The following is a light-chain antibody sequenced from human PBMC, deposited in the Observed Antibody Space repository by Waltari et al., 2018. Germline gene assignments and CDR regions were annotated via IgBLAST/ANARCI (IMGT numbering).Light chain of an antibody. V-gene: IGKV3-20*01. CDR3: QKYVNLPAT. CDR2: DAS. CDR1: QSVGRY. Sequence: EIVLTQSPGTLSLSLGERATLPCRASQSVGRYLAWYQQKPGQAPRLLIYDASTRATGIPDRFSGSGSGTDFSLTISRLESEDFAVYYCQKYVNLPATFGQGTKVEIK. J-gene: IGKJ1*01.